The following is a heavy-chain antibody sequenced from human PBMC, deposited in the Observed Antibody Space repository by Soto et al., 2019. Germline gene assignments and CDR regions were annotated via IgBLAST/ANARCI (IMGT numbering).Heavy chain of an antibody. D-gene: IGHD2-2*01. CDR1: GGSISSYY. J-gene: IGHJ6*03. V-gene: IGHV4-59*08. Sequence: ASETLSLTCTVSGGSISSYYWSWIRQPPGKGLKWIGYIYYSGSTNYNPSLKSRVTISVDTSKNQFSLKLSSVTAADTAVYYCAIQREEYQLPHYYYYYMDVWGKGTTVTVSS. CDR3: AIQREEYQLPHYYYYYMDV. CDR2: IYYSGST.